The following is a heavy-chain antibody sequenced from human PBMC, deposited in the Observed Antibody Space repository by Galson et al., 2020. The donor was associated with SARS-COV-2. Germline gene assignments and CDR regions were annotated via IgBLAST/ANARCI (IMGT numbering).Heavy chain of an antibody. Sequence: SQTLSLTCTVSGNSISSTSYYWAWIRQPPGKGLEWIGRIYYGGSTYYNSSIKSRVTISVDTSRSQFSLTVTSVTASDTAVYYCARRKLVLGSFFNYLDVWGNGTTVTVSS. CDR2: IYYGGST. D-gene: IGHD6-6*01. CDR1: GNSISSTSYY. CDR3: ARRKLVLGSFFNYLDV. V-gene: IGHV4-39*01. J-gene: IGHJ6*03.